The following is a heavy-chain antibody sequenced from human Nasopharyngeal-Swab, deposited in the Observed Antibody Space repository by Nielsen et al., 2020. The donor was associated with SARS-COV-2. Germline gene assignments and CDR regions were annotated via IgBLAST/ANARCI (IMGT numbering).Heavy chain of an antibody. V-gene: IGHV4-31*02. J-gene: IGHJ6*04. CDR3: ARGQQLVTMDV. D-gene: IGHD6-13*01. CDR2: IYYSGSA. Sequence: RQAPGKGLEWIGYIYYSGSAYYNPSLKSRVTISVDTSKNQFSLKLSSVTAADTAVYYCARGQQLVTMDVWGKGTTVTVSS.